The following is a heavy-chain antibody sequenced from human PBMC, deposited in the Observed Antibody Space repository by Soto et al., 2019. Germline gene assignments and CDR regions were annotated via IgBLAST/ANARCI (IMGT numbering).Heavy chain of an antibody. CDR3: ARVRCGGVWYYYGMDV. J-gene: IGHJ6*02. Sequence: TSETLSLTCAVYGGSFSGYYWSWIRQPPGKGLEWIGEINHSGSTNYNPSLKSRVTISVDTSKNQFSLKLSSVTAADTAVYYCARVRCGGVWYYYGMDVWGQGTTVTVSS. CDR1: GGSFSGYY. V-gene: IGHV4-34*01. D-gene: IGHD3-16*01. CDR2: INHSGST.